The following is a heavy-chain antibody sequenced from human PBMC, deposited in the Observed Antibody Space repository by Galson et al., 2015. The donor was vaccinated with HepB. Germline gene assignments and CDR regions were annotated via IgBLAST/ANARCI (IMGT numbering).Heavy chain of an antibody. V-gene: IGHV4-39*07. D-gene: IGHD1-1*01. Sequence: SETLSLTCTVSGGSISSRGYSWGWIRQPPGRGLEWIGSISYSGSTYYNPSLKSRVTISRDTSKNQFSLELSSVTAADTAVYYCARVHNPASTVDLIDYWGQGTLVTVSS. CDR2: ISYSGST. CDR1: GGSISSRGYS. CDR3: ARVHNPASTVDLIDY. J-gene: IGHJ4*02.